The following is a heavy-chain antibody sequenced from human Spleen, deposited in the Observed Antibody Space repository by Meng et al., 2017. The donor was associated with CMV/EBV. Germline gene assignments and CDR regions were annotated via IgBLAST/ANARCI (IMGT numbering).Heavy chain of an antibody. CDR2: INQDGSQR. Sequence: GGSLRLSCAASGFTFSTYWMNWVRQAPGKGLEWVANINQDGSQRNYVDSVKGRFTISRDNAKNSMYLQMNSLRVEDTAVYYCGRDMDVWGQGTTVTVSS. CDR1: GFTFSTYW. V-gene: IGHV3-7*01. J-gene: IGHJ6*02. CDR3: GRDMDV.